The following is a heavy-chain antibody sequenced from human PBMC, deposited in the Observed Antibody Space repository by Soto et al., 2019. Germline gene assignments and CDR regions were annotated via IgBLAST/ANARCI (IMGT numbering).Heavy chain of an antibody. CDR3: ARGGYCSRGICDHNYGMDV. V-gene: IGHV3-21*01. J-gene: IGHJ6*02. CDR2: ISSSSSYI. Sequence: GGSLRLSCAASGFTFSSYSMNWVRQAPGKGLEWVSSISSSSSYIYYADSVKGRFTISRDNDKNSLYLQMNSLRAEDAAVYYCARGGYCSRGICDHNYGMDVWGQGTTVTVSS. D-gene: IGHD2-15*01. CDR1: GFTFSSYS.